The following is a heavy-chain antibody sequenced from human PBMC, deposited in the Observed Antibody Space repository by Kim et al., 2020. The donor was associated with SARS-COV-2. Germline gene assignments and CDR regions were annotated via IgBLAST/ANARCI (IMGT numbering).Heavy chain of an antibody. D-gene: IGHD3-22*01. CDR3: ARDGAGYYDSSGLTDY. J-gene: IGHJ4*02. Sequence: SGKGRFTLSRDNAKNSRYLQMNSLRAEDTAVYYCARDGAGYYDSSGLTDYWGQGTLVTVSS. V-gene: IGHV3-11*01.